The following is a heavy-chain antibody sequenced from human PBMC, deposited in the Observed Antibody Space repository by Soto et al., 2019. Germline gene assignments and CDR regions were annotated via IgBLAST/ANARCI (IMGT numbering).Heavy chain of an antibody. J-gene: IGHJ1*01. CDR1: GGSISSGGYS. D-gene: IGHD2-2*01. Sequence: QLQLQESGSGLVKPSQTLSLTCAVAGGSISSGGYSWSWIRQPPGKGLEWIGYIYHSGSTYYNPSLKSRVTIQVDRSKNQFSLKLSSVTAADTAGYYCAGSAYCISTGWYYFQHWGQGTLVTVSS. CDR2: IYHSGST. CDR3: AGSAYCISTGWYYFQH. V-gene: IGHV4-30-2*01.